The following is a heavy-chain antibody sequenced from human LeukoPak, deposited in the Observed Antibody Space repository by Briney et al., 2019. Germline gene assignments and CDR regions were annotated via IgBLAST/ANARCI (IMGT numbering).Heavy chain of an antibody. D-gene: IGHD4-17*01. Sequence: KPSETLSLTCAVYGGSFSGYYWSWIRQPPGKGLEWIGEINHSGSTNYNPSLKSRVTISVDTSKNQFSLKLSSVTAADTAVYYCARHYEHFDYWGQGTLVTVSS. V-gene: IGHV4-34*01. CDR2: INHSGST. CDR1: GGSFSGYY. J-gene: IGHJ4*02. CDR3: ARHYEHFDY.